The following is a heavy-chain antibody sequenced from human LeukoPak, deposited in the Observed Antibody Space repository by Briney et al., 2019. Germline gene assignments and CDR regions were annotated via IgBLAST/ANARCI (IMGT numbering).Heavy chain of an antibody. D-gene: IGHD2-15*01. CDR1: GGSISCGGYY. CDR3: ARDYCSGGSCYDY. V-gene: IGHV4-31*03. J-gene: IGHJ4*02. Sequence: SETLSLTCTVSGGSISCGGYYWSWIRQHPGKGLEWIGYIYYSGSTYYNPSLKSRVTISVDTSKNQFSLKLSSVTAADTAVYYCARDYCSGGSCYDYWGQGTLVTVSS. CDR2: IYYSGST.